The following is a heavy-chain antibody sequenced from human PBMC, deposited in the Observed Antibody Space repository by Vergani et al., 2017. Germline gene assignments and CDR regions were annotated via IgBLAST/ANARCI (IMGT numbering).Heavy chain of an antibody. J-gene: IGHJ4*02. CDR3: ARDAGYSYGYGVDY. V-gene: IGHV3-74*01. CDR1: GFTFSSYW. Sequence: EVQLVESGGGLVQPGGSLRLSCAASGFTFSSYWMHWVRQAPGKGPVCVSLINSDGSRQSYADSVKCRFTISRDNDKNTLYLQMNSLRAEDTAVYYCARDAGYSYGYGVDYWGQGTLVTVSS. CDR2: INSDGSRQ. D-gene: IGHD5-18*01.